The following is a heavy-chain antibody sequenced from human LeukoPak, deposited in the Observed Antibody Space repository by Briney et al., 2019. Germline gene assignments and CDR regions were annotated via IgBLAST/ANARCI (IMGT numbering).Heavy chain of an antibody. Sequence: PSETLSLTCTVSGGSISSYYWSWIRQPPGKGLEWIGYIYYSGSTNYNPSLKSRVTISVDTSKNQFSLKLSSVTAADTAVYYCARSEYHDAFDIWGQGTMVTVSS. CDR1: GGSISSYY. CDR3: ARSEYHDAFDI. J-gene: IGHJ3*02. V-gene: IGHV4-59*01. D-gene: IGHD2-2*01. CDR2: IYYSGST.